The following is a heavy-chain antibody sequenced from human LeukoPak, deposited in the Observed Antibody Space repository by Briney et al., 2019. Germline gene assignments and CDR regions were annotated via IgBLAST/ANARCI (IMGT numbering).Heavy chain of an antibody. CDR1: GYSISSGYY. CDR2: IYHSGST. CDR3: ARLSLNGDYAWY. J-gene: IGHJ4*02. D-gene: IGHD4-17*01. V-gene: IGHV4-38-2*01. Sequence: SETLSLTRAVSGYSISSGYYWGWIRQPPGKGLEWIGSIYHSGSTYYNPSLKSRVTISVDTSKNQFSLKLSSVTAADTAVYYCARLSLNGDYAWYWGQGTLVTVSS.